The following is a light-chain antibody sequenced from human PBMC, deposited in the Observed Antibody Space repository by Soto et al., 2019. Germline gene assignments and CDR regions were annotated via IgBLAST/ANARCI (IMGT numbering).Light chain of an antibody. CDR2: TDD. CDR3: SSYTITSSLVL. V-gene: IGLV1-47*02. J-gene: IGLJ2*01. CDR1: TSNVGSDY. Sequence: QSALTQPPSASGTPGQRVTISCSGSTSNVGSDYVYWFQQLPGRAPKLLIYTDDQRPSGVPDRFSGSKSGNTASLAINGLRSEDEADYFCSSYTITSSLVLFGGGTKLTVL.